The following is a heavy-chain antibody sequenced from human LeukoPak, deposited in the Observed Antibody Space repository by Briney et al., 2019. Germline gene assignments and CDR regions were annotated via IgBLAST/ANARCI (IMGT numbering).Heavy chain of an antibody. CDR1: GFTFSDYN. CDR2: ITSGTTYI. J-gene: IGHJ4*02. D-gene: IGHD6-6*01. CDR3: ARWPYSSSYYFDY. Sequence: PGGSLRLSCAASGFTFSDYNMNWVRQSPEKGLEWVSSITSGTTYIYYAGSVRGRFTLSRDNAKNSLYLQMNSLRAEDTAVYYCARWPYSSSYYFDYWGQGTLVTVSS. V-gene: IGHV3-21*01.